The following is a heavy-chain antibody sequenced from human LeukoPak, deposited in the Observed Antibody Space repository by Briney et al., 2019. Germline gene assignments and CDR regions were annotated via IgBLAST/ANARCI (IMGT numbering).Heavy chain of an antibody. CDR1: GFTFSNYA. Sequence: GGSLRLSCAASGFTFSNYAMNWVRQAPGKGLEWVSTIGGGGENTYYADSVKGRFTISRDSSKNTVYLHMKSLRAEDTAVYFCAKVLTGSQDYWGQGTLVTVTS. D-gene: IGHD1-14*01. J-gene: IGHJ4*02. CDR3: AKVLTGSQDY. CDR2: IGGGGENT. V-gene: IGHV3-23*01.